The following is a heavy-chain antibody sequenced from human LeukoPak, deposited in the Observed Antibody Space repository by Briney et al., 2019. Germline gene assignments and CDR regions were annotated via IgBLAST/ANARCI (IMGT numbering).Heavy chain of an antibody. J-gene: IGHJ5*02. CDR3: ARDLGQYYDTSDNWFDP. V-gene: IGHV3-48*03. CDR2: ISSSGSTI. Sequence: PGGSLRLSCAASGFTFSSYEMNWVRQAPGKGLEWVSYISSSGSTIYYADSVKGRFTISRDNAKKSLFLQMISLRAEDTAVYYCARDLGQYYDTSDNWFDPWGQGTLVTVSS. D-gene: IGHD3-22*01. CDR1: GFTFSSYE.